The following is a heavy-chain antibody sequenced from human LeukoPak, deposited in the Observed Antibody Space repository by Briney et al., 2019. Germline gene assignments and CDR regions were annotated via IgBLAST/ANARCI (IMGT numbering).Heavy chain of an antibody. CDR1: GFTVSRNY. CDR2: IYSGGNT. D-gene: IGHD1-26*01. J-gene: IGHJ4*02. Sequence: GGSLRLSCAASGFTVSRNYMSWVRQAPGKGLECVSVIYSGGNTYYTDSVKGRFTISRDNSKNTLYLQMNSLRAEDTAVYYCARDPGAVGATFLDYWGQGTLVTVSS. CDR3: ARDPGAVGATFLDY. V-gene: IGHV3-66*01.